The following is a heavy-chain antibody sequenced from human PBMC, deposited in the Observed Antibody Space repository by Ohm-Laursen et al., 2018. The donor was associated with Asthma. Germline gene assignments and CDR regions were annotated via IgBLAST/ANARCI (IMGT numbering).Heavy chain of an antibody. CDR3: ARKAGSCITSNCYSLDF. D-gene: IGHD2-15*01. J-gene: IGHJ4*02. CDR2: INSVFGTS. V-gene: IGHV1-69*01. Sequence: VSSVKVSCKSLGGTLGTSVIGWVRQDPGQGLEWLGGINSVFGTSTYAQKFHDRFTITADESTSTVYMTLSSLTSEDTAVYYCARKAGSCITSNCYSLDFWGQGTLVTVSS. CDR1: GGTLGTSV.